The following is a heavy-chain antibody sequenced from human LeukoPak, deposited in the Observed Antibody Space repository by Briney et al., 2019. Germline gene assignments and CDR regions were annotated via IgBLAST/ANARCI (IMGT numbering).Heavy chain of an antibody. Sequence: SETLSLTCAVSGYSISSGYYWGWIRQPAGKGLEWIGRIYTSGSTNYNPSLKSRVTISVDTSKNQFSLKLSSVTAADTAVYYCASQGPGYGAVGRYFDYWGQGTLVTVSS. J-gene: IGHJ4*02. CDR1: GYSISSGYY. D-gene: IGHD4-17*01. V-gene: IGHV4-38-2*01. CDR3: ASQGPGYGAVGRYFDY. CDR2: IYTSGST.